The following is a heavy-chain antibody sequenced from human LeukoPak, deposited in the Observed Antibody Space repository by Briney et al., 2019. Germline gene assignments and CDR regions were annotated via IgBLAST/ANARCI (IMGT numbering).Heavy chain of an antibody. V-gene: IGHV1-69*04. D-gene: IGHD2-15*01. J-gene: IGHJ4*02. CDR3: ARDHCSGGSCDSGY. CDR2: IIPILGIA. Sequence: SVKVSCKASGGTFSSYAISWVRQAPGQGLEWMGRIIPILGIANYAQKFQGRVTITADKSTSTAYMELSSLRSEDTAEYYCARDHCSGGSCDSGYWGQGTLVTVSS. CDR1: GGTFSSYA.